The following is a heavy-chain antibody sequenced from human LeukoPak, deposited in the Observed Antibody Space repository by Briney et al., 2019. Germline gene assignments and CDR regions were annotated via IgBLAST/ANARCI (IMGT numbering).Heavy chain of an antibody. J-gene: IGHJ4*02. CDR2: IYYTGNT. CDR3: ARIAPLDGYRFDY. Sequence: SETLSLTCTVSGGSVSSGFYYWSWIRQPPGKGLEWIGYIYYTGNTNYNPSLKSRVTISVDSSKNQFSLSLSSVAAADTAVYYCARIAPLDGYRFDYWGQGTLVTVSS. V-gene: IGHV4-61*01. CDR1: GGSVSSGFYY. D-gene: IGHD5-24*01.